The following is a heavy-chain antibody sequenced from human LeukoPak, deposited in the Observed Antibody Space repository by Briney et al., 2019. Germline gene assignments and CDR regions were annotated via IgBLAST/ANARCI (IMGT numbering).Heavy chain of an antibody. CDR3: AGGIAAAGTGYYYYMDV. J-gene: IGHJ6*03. V-gene: IGHV1-69*05. CDR1: GGTFSSYA. D-gene: IGHD6-13*01. CDR2: IIPIFGTA. Sequence: GASVKVSCKASGGTFSSYAISWVRQAPGQGLEWMGGIIPIFGTANYAQKFQGRVTITTDESTSTAYMELSSLRSEDTAVYYCAGGIAAAGTGYYYYMDVWAKGPRSPSP.